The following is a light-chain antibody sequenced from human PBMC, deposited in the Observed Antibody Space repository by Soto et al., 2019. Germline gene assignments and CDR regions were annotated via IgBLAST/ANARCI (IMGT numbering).Light chain of an antibody. V-gene: IGKV1-5*01. J-gene: IGKJ4*01. CDR3: QQYNRYSLT. Sequence: SPCSLSASVGDRVTITCRASQSISSWLAWDQQKPGKAPKLLIYDASSLESGGPSRFSGSGSDTEFTLTINNLQPDDFATYHCQQYNRYSLTFGGGTKVDIK. CDR2: DAS. CDR1: QSISSW.